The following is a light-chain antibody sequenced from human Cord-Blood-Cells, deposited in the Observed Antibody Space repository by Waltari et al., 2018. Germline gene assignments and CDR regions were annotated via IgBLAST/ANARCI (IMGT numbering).Light chain of an antibody. CDR3: QQYNNWPPWT. J-gene: IGKJ1*01. V-gene: IGKV3-15*01. Sequence: EIVMTQSPATLSVSPGHRATLSCRASQSFSSNLAWYQQKPGQAPRLLIYGASTRATGIPARFIGSVSETEFTLTISSLQSEDFAVYYSQQYNNWPPWTFGQGTKVEIK. CDR2: GAS. CDR1: QSFSSN.